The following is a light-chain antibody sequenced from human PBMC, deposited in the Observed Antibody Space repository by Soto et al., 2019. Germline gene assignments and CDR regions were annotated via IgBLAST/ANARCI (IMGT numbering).Light chain of an antibody. CDR1: QSVSSS. J-gene: IGKJ4*01. CDR3: QQYNNWPPLT. V-gene: IGKV3-15*01. Sequence: EIVMTQSPATLSVSPGDRATLSCRASQSVSSSLDWYQQIPGQAPRLLIYDASTRATGIPPRFGGSGSGTEFSLTISSLQSEHFAAYYCQQYNNWPPLTFGGGTKVKLK. CDR2: DAS.